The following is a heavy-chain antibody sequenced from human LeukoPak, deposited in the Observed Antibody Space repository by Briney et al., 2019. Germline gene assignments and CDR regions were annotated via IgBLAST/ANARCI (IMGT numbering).Heavy chain of an antibody. Sequence: SETLSLXCTVSGGSISSYYWSWIRQPPGKGLECIGYIYYSGSTNYNPSLKSRVTISVDTSKNQFSLKLSSVTAADTAVYYCARAYYDSSGYYVDYWGQGTLVTVSS. V-gene: IGHV4-59*01. J-gene: IGHJ4*02. CDR1: GGSISSYY. CDR3: ARAYYDSSGYYVDY. D-gene: IGHD3-22*01. CDR2: IYYSGST.